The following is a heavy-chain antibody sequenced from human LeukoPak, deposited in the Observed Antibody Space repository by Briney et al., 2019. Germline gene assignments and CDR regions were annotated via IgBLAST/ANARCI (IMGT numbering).Heavy chain of an antibody. V-gene: IGHV1-69*01. J-gene: IGHJ5*02. Sequence: SVKVSCKASGGTFSSYAFSWVRQAPRQGLEWMGGIIPIFGTANYAQKFQGRVTITADESTSTAYMELSSLRSEDTAVYYCARGKNGFDWFDPWGQGTLVTVSS. CDR1: GGTFSSYA. CDR2: IIPIFGTA. CDR3: ARGKNGFDWFDP. D-gene: IGHD6-25*01.